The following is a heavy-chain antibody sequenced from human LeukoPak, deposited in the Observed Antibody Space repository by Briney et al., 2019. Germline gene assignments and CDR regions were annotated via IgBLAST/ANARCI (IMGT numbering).Heavy chain of an antibody. D-gene: IGHD3-10*01. CDR2: IKSKTDGGTT. J-gene: IGHJ6*02. V-gene: IGHV3-15*01. CDR1: GFTFSNAW. CDR3: TTPSRITMVRGVIIPPDYYYYGMDV. Sequence: PGGSLRLSCAASGFTFSNAWMSWVRQAPGKGLEWVGRIKSKTDGGTTDYAAPVKGRFTISRDDSKNTLYLQMNSLKTEDTAVYYCTTPSRITMVRGVIIPPDYYYYGMDVWGQGTTVTVSS.